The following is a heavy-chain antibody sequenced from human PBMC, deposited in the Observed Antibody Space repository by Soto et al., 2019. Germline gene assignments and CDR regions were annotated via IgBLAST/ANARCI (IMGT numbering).Heavy chain of an antibody. D-gene: IGHD1-1*01. Sequence: QVQLVESGGGVVQPGRSLRLSCAASGFTFSYHALNWVRQAPGKVLEWVAVISYDGDNKYIAESVKGRFTISRDNSKNTVSLQMNRPRTEDTAMYFCARGTTTSAFSAMDVWGQGTTVTVSS. V-gene: IGHV3-30-3*01. J-gene: IGHJ6*02. CDR1: GFTFSYHA. CDR2: ISYDGDNK. CDR3: ARGTTTSAFSAMDV.